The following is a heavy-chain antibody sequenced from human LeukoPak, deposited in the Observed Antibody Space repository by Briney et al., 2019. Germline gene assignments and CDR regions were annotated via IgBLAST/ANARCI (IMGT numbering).Heavy chain of an antibody. Sequence: GGSLRLSXAASGFTFSSYEMNWVRQAPGKGLEWVSYISSSGSTIYYADSVKGRFTISRDNAKNSLYLQMNSLRAEDTAVYYCARPGRGYSGDEGYWGQGTLVTVSS. CDR2: ISSSGSTI. CDR3: ARPGRGYSGDEGY. J-gene: IGHJ1*01. CDR1: GFTFSSYE. D-gene: IGHD5-12*01. V-gene: IGHV3-48*03.